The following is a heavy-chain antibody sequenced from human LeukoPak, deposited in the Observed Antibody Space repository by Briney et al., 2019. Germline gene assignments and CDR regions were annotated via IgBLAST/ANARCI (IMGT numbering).Heavy chain of an antibody. V-gene: IGHV4-4*07. J-gene: IGHJ5*02. D-gene: IGHD5-24*01. Sequence: SETLSLTCTVSGDSINNYYWSWIRQPAGKGLEWIGRIYGSGSTKYNPSLKSRITMSVDTSENQLSLRLNSVTAADTAVYYCARGAGYGPPHGWFDPWGQGTLVIVSS. CDR1: GDSINNYY. CDR3: ARGAGYGPPHGWFDP. CDR2: IYGSGST.